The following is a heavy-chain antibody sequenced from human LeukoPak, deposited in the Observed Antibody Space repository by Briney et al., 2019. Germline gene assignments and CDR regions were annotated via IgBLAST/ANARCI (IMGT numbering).Heavy chain of an antibody. CDR1: GFTFSSYA. CDR3: AKEDYGSGSYYPFYYYYYYGMDV. Sequence: GGSLRLSCAASGFTFSSYAMSWVRQAPGKGLEWVSAISGSGGSTYYADSVKGRFTISRDNSKNTLYLQMNSLRAEDTAVYYCAKEDYGSGSYYPFYYYYYYGMDVWGQGTTVTVSS. J-gene: IGHJ6*02. D-gene: IGHD3-10*01. CDR2: ISGSGGST. V-gene: IGHV3-23*01.